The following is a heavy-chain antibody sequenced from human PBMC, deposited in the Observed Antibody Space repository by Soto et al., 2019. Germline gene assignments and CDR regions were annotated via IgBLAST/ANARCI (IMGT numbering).Heavy chain of an antibody. CDR3: ARDSGYDFWSGPGYFDL. CDR1: GGTFSSYT. Sequence: ASVKVSCKASGGTFSSYTISWVRQAPGQGLEWMGRIIPNIGNTNYAQKFQGRVTMTRDTSTSTAYMELRSLRSDDTAVYYCARDSGYDFWSGPGYFDLWGRGTLVTVSS. D-gene: IGHD3-3*01. J-gene: IGHJ2*01. CDR2: IIPNIGNT. V-gene: IGHV1-18*01.